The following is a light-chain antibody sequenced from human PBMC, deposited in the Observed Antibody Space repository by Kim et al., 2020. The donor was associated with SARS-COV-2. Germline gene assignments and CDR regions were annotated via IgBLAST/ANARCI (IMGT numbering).Light chain of an antibody. V-gene: IGKV1-39*01. CDR1: QSLCSY. Sequence: SASVGDRVTITCRASQSLCSYLNWYQQKPGKAPKLLIYAASSLQSGVPSRFSGSGSGTDFTLTISSLQPEDFATYYCQQSYSTLTFGGGTKVDIK. J-gene: IGKJ4*01. CDR2: AAS. CDR3: QQSYSTLT.